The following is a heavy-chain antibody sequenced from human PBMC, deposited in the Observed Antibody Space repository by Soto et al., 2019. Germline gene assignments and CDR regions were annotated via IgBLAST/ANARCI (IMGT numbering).Heavy chain of an antibody. J-gene: IGHJ4*02. D-gene: IGHD3-22*01. CDR2: IWYDGSNK. V-gene: IGHV3-33*01. Sequence: QVQLVESGGGVVQPGRSLRLSCAASGFTFSSYGMHWVRQAPGKGLEWVAVIWYDGSNKYYADSVKGRFTISRDNSKNTLYLQMNSLRAEDTAVYYCARDPPQDYYDSSGYLNYWGQGTLVTVSS. CDR3: ARDPPQDYYDSSGYLNY. CDR1: GFTFSSYG.